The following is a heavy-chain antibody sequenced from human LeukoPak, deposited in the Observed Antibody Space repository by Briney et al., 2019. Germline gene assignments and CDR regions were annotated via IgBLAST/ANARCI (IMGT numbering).Heavy chain of an antibody. J-gene: IGHJ3*02. CDR1: GFIFSSNY. Sequence: GGSLRLSCAASGFIFSSNYMSWVRQAPGKGLEWVSVIYRGGRTYYADSVKGRFTISRDNSRNTLYLQMNSLRAEDTAVYYCARGLGRELDGAFDIWGQGTMVTVSS. CDR2: IYRGGRT. D-gene: IGHD3-10*01. V-gene: IGHV3-53*01. CDR3: ARGLGRELDGAFDI.